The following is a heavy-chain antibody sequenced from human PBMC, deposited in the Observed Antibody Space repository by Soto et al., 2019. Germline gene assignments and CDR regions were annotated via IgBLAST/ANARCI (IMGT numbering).Heavy chain of an antibody. CDR1: GGSISSYY. V-gene: IGHV4-59*08. Sequence: SETLSLTCTVSGGSISSYYWSWIRQPPGKGLEWIGYIYYSGSTNYNPSLKSRVTISVDTSKNQFSLKLSSVTAADTAVYYCARLTDDFWSGGIDYWGQGTLVTVSS. D-gene: IGHD3-3*01. CDR2: IYYSGST. J-gene: IGHJ4*02. CDR3: ARLTDDFWSGGIDY.